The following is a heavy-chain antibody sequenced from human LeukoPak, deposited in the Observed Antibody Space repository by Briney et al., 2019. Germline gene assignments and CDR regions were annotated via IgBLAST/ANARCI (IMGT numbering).Heavy chain of an antibody. CDR1: GFTFTTYW. CDR2: IYSGGNT. D-gene: IGHD2-15*01. J-gene: IGHJ4*02. CDR3: AKAPVTSCRGAFCYPFDY. Sequence: GGSLRLSCAASGFTFTTYWMSWVRQAPGKGLEWVSFIYSGGNTHYSDSVKGRFTISRDNSKNTLYLQMNSLRAEDAAVYYCAKAPVTSCRGAFCYPFDYWGQGTLVTVSS. V-gene: IGHV3-53*01.